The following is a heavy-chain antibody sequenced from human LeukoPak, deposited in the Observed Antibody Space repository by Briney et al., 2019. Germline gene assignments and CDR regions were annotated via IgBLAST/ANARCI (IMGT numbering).Heavy chain of an antibody. CDR2: IYDSGST. CDR3: ARECSSTSCSGDY. J-gene: IGHJ4*02. CDR1: GGSISSYD. D-gene: IGHD2-2*01. Sequence: SETLSLTYTVSGGSISSYDWSWIRQPPGKGLEWIGYIYDSGSTSYNPSLKSRVTISVDTSKNQFSLKVNSVTAADTAVYYCARECSSTSCSGDYWGQGTLVTVSS. V-gene: IGHV4-59*01.